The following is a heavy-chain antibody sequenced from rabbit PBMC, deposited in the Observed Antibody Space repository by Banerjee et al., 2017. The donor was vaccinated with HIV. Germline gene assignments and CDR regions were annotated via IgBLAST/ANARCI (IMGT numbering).Heavy chain of an antibody. CDR2: IYAGSGSA. J-gene: IGHJ4*01. V-gene: IGHV1S45*01. CDR1: GFDFSSNA. D-gene: IGHD1-1*01. CDR3: ARDSGGYPDFDL. Sequence: QQQLEESGGGLVKPEGSLTLTCKASGFDFSSNAMCWVRQAPGKGLEWIGCIYAGSGSAYYASWAKGRFTISKISSTTATLQMTSLTAADTATYFCARDSGGYPDFDLWGQGTLVTVS.